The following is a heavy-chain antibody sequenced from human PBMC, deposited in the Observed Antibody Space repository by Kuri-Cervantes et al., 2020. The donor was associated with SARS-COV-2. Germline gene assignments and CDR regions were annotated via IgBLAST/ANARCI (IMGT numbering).Heavy chain of an antibody. J-gene: IGHJ2*01. D-gene: IGHD2-2*01. CDR2: IYYSGST. Sequence: GSLRLSCTVSGGSISSSSYYWGWIRQPPGKGLEWIGSIYYSGSTYYNPSLKSRVTTSVDTSKNQFSLKLSSVTAADTAVYYCARDCSSTSCYPSPWYFDLWGRGTLVTVSS. V-gene: IGHV4-39*07. CDR1: GGSISSSSYY. CDR3: ARDCSSTSCYPSPWYFDL.